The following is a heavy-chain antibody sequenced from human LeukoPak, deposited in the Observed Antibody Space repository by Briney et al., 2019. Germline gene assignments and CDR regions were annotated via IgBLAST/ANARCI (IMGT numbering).Heavy chain of an antibody. Sequence: PSETLSLTCTVSGGSISSCYWSWIRQPPGKGLEWIGYIYYSGSTNYNPSLKSRVTISVDTSKNQFSLKLSSVTAADTAVYYCARDGCSSTSCYKGGYYFDYWGQGTLVTVSS. CDR2: IYYSGST. D-gene: IGHD2-2*02. CDR3: ARDGCSSTSCYKGGYYFDY. V-gene: IGHV4-59*01. CDR1: GGSISSCY. J-gene: IGHJ4*02.